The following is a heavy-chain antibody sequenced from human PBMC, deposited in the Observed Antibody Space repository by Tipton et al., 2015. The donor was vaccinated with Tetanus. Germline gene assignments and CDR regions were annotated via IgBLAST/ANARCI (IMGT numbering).Heavy chain of an antibody. D-gene: IGHD5-18*01. J-gene: IGHJ4*02. CDR1: GFTFSSYG. CDR2: IRQDGSDK. Sequence: QLVQSGGTVVQPGRSLRLSCEVSGFTFSSYGMHWVRRAPGKGLQWVASIRQDGSDKYYLDSVKGRFTISRDNAKNSLYLQMSSPRAEDTAVYYCARDASRYTYGSNYFDYWGQGTLVTVSS. V-gene: IGHV3-7*01. CDR3: ARDASRYTYGSNYFDY.